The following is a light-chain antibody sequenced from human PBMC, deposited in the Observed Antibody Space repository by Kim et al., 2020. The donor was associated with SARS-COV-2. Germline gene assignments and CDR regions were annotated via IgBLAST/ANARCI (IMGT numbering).Light chain of an antibody. CDR3: GTWDASLGGLV. CDR1: SSNIGSHY. CDR2: DNN. Sequence: QKVTIPCSGSSSNIGSHYVSWYQQLPGTAPKLLIYDNNKRPSGIPDRFSGSKSGTSAALGITGLQTGDEADFYCGTWDASLGGLVFGGGTQLTVL. J-gene: IGLJ2*01. V-gene: IGLV1-51*01.